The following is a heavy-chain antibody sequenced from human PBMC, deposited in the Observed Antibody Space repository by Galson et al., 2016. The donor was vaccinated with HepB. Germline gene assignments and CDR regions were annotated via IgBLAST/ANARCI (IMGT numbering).Heavy chain of an antibody. J-gene: IGHJ4*02. Sequence: SLTCTVSGASISSGTYYWSWIRQRPGKGLEWVGYVYYTGSVYYNPSLQSRLDMSVDTSKNQVPLNLTSVTAADTAVYFGARGAKGVTSSAFDTWGQGTLVTVSS. V-gene: IGHV4-31*03. CDR3: ARGAKGVTSSAFDT. D-gene: IGHD3-16*01. CDR2: VYYTGSV. CDR1: GASISSGTYY.